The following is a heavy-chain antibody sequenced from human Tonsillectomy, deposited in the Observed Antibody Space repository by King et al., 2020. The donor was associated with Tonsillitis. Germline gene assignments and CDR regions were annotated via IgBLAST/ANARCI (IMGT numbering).Heavy chain of an antibody. V-gene: IGHV4-39*07. D-gene: IGHD6-19*01. CDR3: ARLYSSGWTRFDY. CDR2: IYYSGSK. J-gene: IGHJ4*02. Sequence: QLQESGPGLVKPSETLSLTCTVSGGSISSSNYYWDWIRQPPGKGLEWIGNIYYSGSKYYNQSLKSRVTISVEKSKSQFSLKVSSVTAADTAVYYCARLYSSGWTRFDYWGQGTLVTVSS. CDR1: GGSISSSNYY.